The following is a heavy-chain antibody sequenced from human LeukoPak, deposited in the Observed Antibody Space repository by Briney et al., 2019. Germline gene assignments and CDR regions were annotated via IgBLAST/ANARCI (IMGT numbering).Heavy chain of an antibody. V-gene: IGHV3-53*05. CDR2: IYSGGST. CDR3: ARDISGSYSIDY. J-gene: IGHJ4*02. Sequence: GGSLRLSCAASGFTVSSNYMSWVRQAPGKGLEWVSVIYSGGSTYYADSVKGRFTSSRDNSKNTLYLEVSSLRDEDTAVYYCARDISGSYSIDYWGQGTLVTVSS. CDR1: GFTVSSNY. D-gene: IGHD1-26*01.